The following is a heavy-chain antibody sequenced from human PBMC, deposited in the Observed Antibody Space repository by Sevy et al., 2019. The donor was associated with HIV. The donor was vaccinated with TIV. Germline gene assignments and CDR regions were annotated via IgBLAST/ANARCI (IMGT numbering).Heavy chain of an antibody. D-gene: IGHD3-22*01. CDR3: AGGRYDSSGSFDAFDI. V-gene: IGHV3-23*01. CDR1: GFTFNTYA. Sequence: GGSLRLSCAASGFTFNTYAMSWVRQAPGKGLEWVSTISGSGGSTYYADSVKGRFTISRDNSKNTLYLQMNSLRAEDTAVYYCAGGRYDSSGSFDAFDIWGQGTMVTVSS. CDR2: ISGSGGST. J-gene: IGHJ3*02.